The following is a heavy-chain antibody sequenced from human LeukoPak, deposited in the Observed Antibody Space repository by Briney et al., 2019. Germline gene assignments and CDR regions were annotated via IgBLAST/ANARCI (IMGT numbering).Heavy chain of an antibody. CDR1: GFTFSDYY. J-gene: IGHJ5*02. V-gene: IGHV3-11*01. CDR2: ISSSGSTI. D-gene: IGHD2-2*02. Sequence: GGSLRLSCAASGFTFSDYYMNWIRQAPGKGLEWVSYISSSGSTIYYADSVKGRFTTSRDNAKNSLYPQMNSLRAEDTAVYYCARRGDIVVVPAAIGGFDPWGQGTLVTVSS. CDR3: ARRGDIVVVPAAIGGFDP.